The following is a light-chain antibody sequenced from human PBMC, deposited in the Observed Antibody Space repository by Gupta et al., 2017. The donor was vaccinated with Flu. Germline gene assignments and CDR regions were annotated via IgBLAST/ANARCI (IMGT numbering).Light chain of an antibody. V-gene: IGKV3D-20*02. J-gene: IGKJ3*01. CDR2: DAS. CDR1: RWVSKKF. Sequence: ATVCLSSGRRSTRSCRARRWVSKKFFGWYQQKPGQAPKLLIYDASNRAKGVPDRFSGSGSGTEFTLTISSREPEDVGVYYCQHRGSIPFTFGRGTQVDIK. CDR3: QHRGSIPFT.